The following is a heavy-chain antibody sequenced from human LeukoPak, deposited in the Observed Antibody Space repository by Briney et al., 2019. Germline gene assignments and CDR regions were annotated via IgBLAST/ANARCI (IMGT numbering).Heavy chain of an antibody. CDR1: GYSFTSSW. V-gene: IGHV5-51*01. Sequence: GDSLTISCKGSGYSFTSSWIGWVRQMPGKGMEWMGIIYPGDSDTRCSPSFQGQVTISADKSISTAYLQWSSLKASDTAMYYCAREISSSEYYMDVWGKGTTVTVSS. CDR2: IYPGDSDT. J-gene: IGHJ6*03. D-gene: IGHD6-13*01. CDR3: AREISSSEYYMDV.